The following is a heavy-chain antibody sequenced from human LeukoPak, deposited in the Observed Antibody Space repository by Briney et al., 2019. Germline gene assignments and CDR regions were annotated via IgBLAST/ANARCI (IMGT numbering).Heavy chain of an antibody. D-gene: IGHD2-2*01. J-gene: IGHJ5*02. Sequence: GGSVRLFCAASGFTFSRYDKSCARHARGGGGECVSDISGSGGSTYYADSVKGRFTISRDNSKNTLYLQMNSLRAEDTAVYYCAKNLQYQLLFPNWFDPWGQGTLVTVSS. V-gene: IGHV3-23*01. CDR3: AKNLQYQLLFPNWFDP. CDR2: ISGSGGST. CDR1: GFTFSRYD.